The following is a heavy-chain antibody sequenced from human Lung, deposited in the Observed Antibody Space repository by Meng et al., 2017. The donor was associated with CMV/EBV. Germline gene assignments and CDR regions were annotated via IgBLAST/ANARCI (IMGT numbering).Heavy chain of an antibody. V-gene: IGHV4-34*01. CDR3: ARASLFGVVVMNYYFDS. D-gene: IGHD3-3*01. CDR2: IGHGGST. J-gene: IGHJ4*02. Sequence: SQTLSLTCAVYGGSFSEYFWNWIRQSPGKGLEWIGDIGHGGSTSYNPSLKGRVTISQDTSKNQFSLKLTSVTAADTAAYFCARASLFGVVVMNYYFDSWGQGSLVTVSS. CDR1: GGSFSEYF.